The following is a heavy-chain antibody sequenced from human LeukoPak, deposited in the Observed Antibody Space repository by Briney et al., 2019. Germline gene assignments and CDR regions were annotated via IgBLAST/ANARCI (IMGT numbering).Heavy chain of an antibody. CDR2: ISSSSSYI. CDR3: ARGIAVGALGYFDY. V-gene: IGHV3-21*01. D-gene: IGHD6-19*01. Sequence: GGSLRLSCAASGFTLSSYSMNWVRQAPGKGLEWVSSISSSSSYIYYADSVKGRFTISRDNAKNSLYLQMNSLRAEDTAVYYCARGIAVGALGYFDYWGQGTLVTVSS. J-gene: IGHJ4*02. CDR1: GFTLSSYS.